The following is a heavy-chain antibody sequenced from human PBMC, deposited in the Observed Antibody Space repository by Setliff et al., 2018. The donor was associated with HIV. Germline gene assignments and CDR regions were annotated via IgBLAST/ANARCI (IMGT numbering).Heavy chain of an antibody. Sequence: GASVKVSCKAVGYTFSGYYLHWVRQAPGQGLEWMGWINTVNGNTKYSQKFQGRVTITRDTSASTAYMELSSLRSEDTAVYYCARARFLEWLPDYWGQGTLVTVSS. D-gene: IGHD3-3*01. CDR3: ARARFLEWLPDY. V-gene: IGHV1-3*04. CDR1: GYTFSGYY. J-gene: IGHJ4*02. CDR2: INTVNGNT.